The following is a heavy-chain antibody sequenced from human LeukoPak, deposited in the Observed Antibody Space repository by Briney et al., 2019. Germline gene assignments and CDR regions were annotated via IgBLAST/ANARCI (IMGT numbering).Heavy chain of an antibody. CDR1: GFTFSSYW. CDR2: IKQDGSEK. Sequence: GGSLRLSCAASGFTFSSYWMSWVRQAPGKGLEWVANIKQDGSEKYYVDSVKGRFTTSRDNAKNSLYLQMNSLRAEDTALYYCARKRPNYFDYWGQGTLVTVPS. V-gene: IGHV3-7*01. CDR3: ARKRPNYFDY. J-gene: IGHJ4*02.